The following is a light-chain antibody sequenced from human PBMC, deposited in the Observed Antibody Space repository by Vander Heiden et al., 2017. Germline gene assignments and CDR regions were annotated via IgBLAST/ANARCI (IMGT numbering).Light chain of an antibody. CDR3: AAWDDGRNAWV. J-gene: IGLJ3*02. V-gene: IGLV1-44*01. Sequence: QSVLTQPPSVSGTPGQRVPISCSGRNSNIGTNTITWYPHLPATTPNLLLYSNNQRPSGVPDRFSGSKSGTSTTLAISGLQSEDEGDYYCAAWDDGRNAWVFGGGTKVTVL. CDR2: SNN. CDR1: NSNIGTNT.